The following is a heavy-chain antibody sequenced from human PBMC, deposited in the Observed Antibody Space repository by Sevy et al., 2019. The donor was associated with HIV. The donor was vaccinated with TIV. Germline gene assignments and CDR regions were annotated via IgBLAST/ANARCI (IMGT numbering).Heavy chain of an antibody. CDR1: GFTFSSYA. J-gene: IGHJ6*03. CDR3: AKADYYYYYMDV. CDR2: ISGSGGST. V-gene: IGHV3-23*01. Sequence: GGSLRLSCAASGFTFSSYAMSWVRRAPGKGLEWVSAISGSGGSTYYADSVKGRFTISRDNSKNTLYLQMNSLRAEDTAVYYCAKADYYYYYMDVWGKGTTVTVSS.